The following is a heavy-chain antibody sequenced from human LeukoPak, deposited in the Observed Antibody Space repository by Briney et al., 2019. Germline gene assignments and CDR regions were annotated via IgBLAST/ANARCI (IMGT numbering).Heavy chain of an antibody. Sequence: SVKVSCKASGGTFSSYAISWVRQAPGQGLEWMGGIIPIFGTANYAQKFQGRVTITADKSTSTAYMELSSLRSEDTAVYYCARGPLRYFDWLWAPDWFDPWGQGTLVTVSS. D-gene: IGHD3-9*01. V-gene: IGHV1-69*06. CDR2: IIPIFGTA. J-gene: IGHJ5*02. CDR3: ARGPLRYFDWLWAPDWFDP. CDR1: GGTFSSYA.